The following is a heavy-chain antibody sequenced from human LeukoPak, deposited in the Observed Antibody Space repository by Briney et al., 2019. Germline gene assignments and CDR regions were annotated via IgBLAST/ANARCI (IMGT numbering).Heavy chain of an antibody. CDR2: ISGSGGST. J-gene: IGHJ4*02. D-gene: IGHD2-15*01. CDR1: GFTFSSYA. CDR3: ARDQCSGANCQVALDY. Sequence: GGSLRLSCAASGFTFSSYAMRWVRQAPGKGLEWVSGISGSGGSTYYADSVKGRFTIARDNSKNTLYLQMNSLRAEDTAVYYCARDQCSGANCQVALDYWGQGTLVTVSS. V-gene: IGHV3-23*01.